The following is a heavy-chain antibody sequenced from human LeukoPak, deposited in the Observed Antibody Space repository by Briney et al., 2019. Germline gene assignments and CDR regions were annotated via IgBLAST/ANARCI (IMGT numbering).Heavy chain of an antibody. V-gene: IGHV3-48*03. CDR2: ISSSGSTI. Sequence: GGSLRLSCAASGFTFSSYEMNWVRQAPGKGLEWVSYISSSGSTIYYADSVKGRFTISRDNAKNSLYLQMNSLRAEDTAVYYCARESMVRGVILHYWGQGTLVTVSS. J-gene: IGHJ4*02. CDR1: GFTFSSYE. D-gene: IGHD3-10*01. CDR3: ARESMVRGVILHY.